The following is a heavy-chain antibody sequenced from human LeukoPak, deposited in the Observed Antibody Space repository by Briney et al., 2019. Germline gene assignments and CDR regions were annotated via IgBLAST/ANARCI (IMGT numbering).Heavy chain of an antibody. J-gene: IGHJ4*02. CDR2: IHCRGSV. CDR3: ARGISALDY. Sequence: SDTVSLTCAVSGYSISSGYYWGWIRQPPGKGLEWIATIHCRGSVYYNPSLKSRVTISVDTSKNQLSLKLSSVTAADTAVYFCARGISALDYWGQGTLVTVSS. CDR1: GYSISSGYY. D-gene: IGHD1-20*01. V-gene: IGHV4-38-2*01.